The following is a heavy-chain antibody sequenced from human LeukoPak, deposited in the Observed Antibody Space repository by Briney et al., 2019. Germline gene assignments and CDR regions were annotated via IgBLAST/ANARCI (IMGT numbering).Heavy chain of an antibody. Sequence: GGSLRLSCEASGLSLSNYPMHWVRQAPGKGLEWITLITYDGAFDGGKTYYADSVKGRFTISRDNSKNTLYLQMNSLRAEDTAVYYCARAHYGDYGSFEYFQHWGQGTLVTVSS. CDR1: GLSLSNYP. D-gene: IGHD4-17*01. V-gene: IGHV3-30*01. CDR3: ARAHYGDYGSFEYFQH. J-gene: IGHJ1*01. CDR2: ITYDGAFDGGKT.